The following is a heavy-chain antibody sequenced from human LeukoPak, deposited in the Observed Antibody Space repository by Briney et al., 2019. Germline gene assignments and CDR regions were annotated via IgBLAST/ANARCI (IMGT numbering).Heavy chain of an antibody. V-gene: IGHV4-61*01. CDR2: IYSRGST. Sequence: SETLSLTCTVSGGSVSSGSYYWSWIRQPPGKGLERIGYIYSRGSTNSTTSLKSRVTISVDTSNNQFSLKLSSVTAADTAVYYCARSCGGDCYSPVAFDIWGQGTMVTVSS. CDR1: GGSVSSGSYY. D-gene: IGHD2-21*02. CDR3: ARSCGGDCYSPVAFDI. J-gene: IGHJ3*02.